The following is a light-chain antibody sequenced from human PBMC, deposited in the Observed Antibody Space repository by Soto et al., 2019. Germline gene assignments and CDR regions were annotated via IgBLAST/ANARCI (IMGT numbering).Light chain of an antibody. V-gene: IGLV7-46*01. J-gene: IGLJ1*01. CDR3: LLYSGGYV. Sequence: QAVVTQEPSLTVSPGGTVTLTCGSSTGAVATGHHAYWFHQKPGQAPRPLIYDTYNRFSWTPARFSGSLLGGKAALTLSGAQPEDEAHYYCLLYSGGYVFGPGTKFTVL. CDR2: DTY. CDR1: TGAVATGHH.